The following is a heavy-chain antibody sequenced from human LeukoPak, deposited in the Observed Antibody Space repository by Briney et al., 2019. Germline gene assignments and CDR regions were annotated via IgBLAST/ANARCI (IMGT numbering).Heavy chain of an antibody. CDR1: GYTFTGYY. CDR3: ARGGSPNYYGSGSSQYNWFDP. V-gene: IGHV1-2*06. D-gene: IGHD3-10*01. Sequence: ASVKVSCKASGYTFTGYYMHWVRQAPGQGLEWMGRINPNSGGTNYAQKFQGRVTMTRDTSISTAYMELSRLRPDDTAVYYCARGGSPNYYGSGSSQYNWFDPWGQGTLVTVSS. J-gene: IGHJ5*02. CDR2: INPNSGGT.